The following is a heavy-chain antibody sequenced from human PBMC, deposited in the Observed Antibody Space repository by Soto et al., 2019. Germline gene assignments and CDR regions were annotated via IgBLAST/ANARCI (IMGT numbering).Heavy chain of an antibody. V-gene: IGHV3-23*01. CDR3: TKEDSSGFFDPSTGYSTPDH. CDR1: GFIFKDFA. Sequence: DVQLFESGGGLVEPGESLRLSCAASGFIFKDFAMSWVRQAPGRGLEWVSTITTSGDITYSADSVRGRFSISRDNSANTLFLQMSSLRGDDTATYYCTKEDSSGFFDPSTGYSTPDHWGQGTLVTVSS. J-gene: IGHJ5*02. CDR2: ITTSGDIT. D-gene: IGHD2-15*01.